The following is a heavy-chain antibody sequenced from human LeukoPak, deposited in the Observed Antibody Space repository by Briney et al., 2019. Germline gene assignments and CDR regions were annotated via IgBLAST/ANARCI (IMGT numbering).Heavy chain of an antibody. CDR1: GGSISSYY. CDR3: ARRRITMVRGVTLHNYYYYYMDV. D-gene: IGHD3-10*01. Sequence: PSETLSLTCTVSGGSISSYYWSWIRQPPGKGLEWIGEINHSGSTNYNPSLKSRVTISVDTSKNQFSLKLSSVTAADTAVYYCARRRITMVRGVTLHNYYYYYMDVWGKGTTVTISS. CDR2: INHSGST. J-gene: IGHJ6*03. V-gene: IGHV4-34*01.